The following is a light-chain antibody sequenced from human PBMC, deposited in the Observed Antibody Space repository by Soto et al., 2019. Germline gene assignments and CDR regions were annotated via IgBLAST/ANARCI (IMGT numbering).Light chain of an antibody. J-gene: IGKJ5*01. CDR2: GAS. Sequence: EIVLTQSPGTLSLSPLERSTLSCSSSQSVSSSYLAWYQQTPGQAPRLLIYGASSRATGIPDRFSGSGSGTDFTLTISRLEPEDFAVYYCQQYGSSPITFGQGTRLEIK. CDR3: QQYGSSPIT. V-gene: IGKV3-20*01. CDR1: QSVSSSY.